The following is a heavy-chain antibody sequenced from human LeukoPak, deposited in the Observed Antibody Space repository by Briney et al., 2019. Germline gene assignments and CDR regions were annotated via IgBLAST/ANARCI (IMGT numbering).Heavy chain of an antibody. CDR2: ISGGTT. J-gene: IGHJ4*02. Sequence: GALGLSCTASGFPFGDYLMSWFRQAPGKGLEWIGFISGGTTEYAASVKGRFTISRDDSTSIAYLQMNSLTTEDTAVYYCSRGSGWLSVYWGQGTLVTVSS. CDR1: GFPFGDYL. V-gene: IGHV3-49*03. CDR3: SRGSGWLSVY. D-gene: IGHD6-19*01.